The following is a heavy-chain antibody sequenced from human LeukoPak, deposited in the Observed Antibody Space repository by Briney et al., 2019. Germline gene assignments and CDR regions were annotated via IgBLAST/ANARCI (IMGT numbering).Heavy chain of an antibody. J-gene: IGHJ6*02. CDR3: ARAYRCSSTSCYGGYYYYGMDV. CDR1: GYTFTSYG. CDR2: ISAYNGNT. D-gene: IGHD2-2*01. V-gene: IGHV1-18*01. Sequence: ASVKVSCKASGYTFTSYGISWVRQAPGQGLEWMGWISAYNGNTNYAQKFQGRVTITADKSTSTAYMELSSLRSEDTAVYYCARAYRCSSTSCYGGYYYYGMDVWGQGTTVTVSS.